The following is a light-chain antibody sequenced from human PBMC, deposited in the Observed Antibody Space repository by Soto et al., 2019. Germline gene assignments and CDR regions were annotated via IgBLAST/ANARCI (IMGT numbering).Light chain of an antibody. Sequence: DIQMTQSPSILSASEGDRVTISCQVSQRISSYLAWYQQKPVKAPKLLVYQASTLDRGVPLRFSGSGSGTEFTLTINSLQPEDFATYYCLQHNSYPLITFGQGTRLEIK. V-gene: IGKV1-5*03. J-gene: IGKJ5*01. CDR3: LQHNSYPLIT. CDR1: QRISSY. CDR2: QAS.